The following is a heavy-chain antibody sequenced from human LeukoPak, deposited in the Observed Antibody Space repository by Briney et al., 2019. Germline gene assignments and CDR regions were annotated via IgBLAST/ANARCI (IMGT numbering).Heavy chain of an antibody. CDR3: AGLRLRYDFWSGYYRDNWFDP. J-gene: IGHJ5*02. CDR1: GYSISSGYY. D-gene: IGHD3-3*01. CDR2: IYHSGST. V-gene: IGHV4-38-2*01. Sequence: KPSETLSLTCAVSGYSISSGYYWGWIRQPPGKGLEWIGSIYHSGSTYYNPSLKSRVTISVDTSKNQFSLKLSSVTAADTAVYYCAGLRLRYDFWSGYYRDNWFDPWGQGTLVTVSS.